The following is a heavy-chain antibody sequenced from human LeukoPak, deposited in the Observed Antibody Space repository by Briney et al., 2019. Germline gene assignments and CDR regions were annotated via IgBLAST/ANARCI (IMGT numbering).Heavy chain of an antibody. V-gene: IGHV3-7*01. CDR1: GFTFSSYA. D-gene: IGHD5-18*01. J-gene: IGHJ4*02. Sequence: GGSLRLSCAASGFTFSSYAMSWVRQAPGKGLEWVANIKPTGSEKYYVDSVKGRFTMSRDNAKTSLYLQMNSLRAEDTAVYYCARGGYSPGYFDYWGQGTLVTVSS. CDR2: IKPTGSEK. CDR3: ARGGYSPGYFDY.